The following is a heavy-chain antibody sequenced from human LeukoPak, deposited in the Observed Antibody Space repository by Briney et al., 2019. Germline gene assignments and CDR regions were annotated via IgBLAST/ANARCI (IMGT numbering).Heavy chain of an antibody. CDR2: IFYIARP. Sequence: SETLSLTCTVSGDSISSYYWSWIRQPPGKGLEWVGYIFYIARPNYNPSLKSRLTISVDTSKNHFSLKLSSVTAADTAVYYCARHGSVSSGALVWGQGTLVTVSS. CDR3: ARHGSVSSGALV. V-gene: IGHV4-59*08. CDR1: GDSISSYY. D-gene: IGHD3-22*01. J-gene: IGHJ4*02.